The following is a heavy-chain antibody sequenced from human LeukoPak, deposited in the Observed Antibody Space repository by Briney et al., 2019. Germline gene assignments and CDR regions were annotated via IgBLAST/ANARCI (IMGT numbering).Heavy chain of an antibody. CDR3: ARDPLIAARLMAPRYGMDV. V-gene: IGHV4-30-4*01. CDR1: GGSISSGDYY. Sequence: SETLSLTCTVSGGSISSGDYYWSWIRQPPGKGLEWIGYIYYSGSTYYNPSLKSRVTISVDTSKNQFSLKLSSVTAADTAVYCCARDPLIAARLMAPRYGMDVWGQGTTVTVSS. D-gene: IGHD6-6*01. CDR2: IYYSGST. J-gene: IGHJ6*02.